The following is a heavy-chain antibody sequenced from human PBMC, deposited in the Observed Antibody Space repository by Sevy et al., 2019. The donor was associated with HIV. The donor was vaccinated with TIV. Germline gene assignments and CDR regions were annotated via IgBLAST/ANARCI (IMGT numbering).Heavy chain of an antibody. Sequence: SDTLSLTCSVSGVSINSEGYYWSWVRLRPGKGLEWIGYIFYSGSTYFNPSLKSRLSMSLDTSANQFSLNFNSVTAADTAIYFCARGPRSVVTATTLFGWFDPWGQGTLVTVSS. CDR3: ARGPRSVVTATTLFGWFDP. D-gene: IGHD1-26*01. CDR1: GVSINSEGYY. V-gene: IGHV4-31*03. J-gene: IGHJ5*02. CDR2: IFYSGST.